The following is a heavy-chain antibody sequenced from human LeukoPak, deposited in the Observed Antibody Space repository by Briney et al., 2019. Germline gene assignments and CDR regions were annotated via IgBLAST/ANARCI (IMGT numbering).Heavy chain of an antibody. Sequence: GGSLRLSCAASGFTFSSYAMHWVRQAPGKGLEWVANIKQDGSEKDYVDSVKGRFTISRDNARNSLYLQMNSLRAEDTGVYYCARDRMDYNIPYGMDVWGQGTTVTVSS. V-gene: IGHV3-7*01. J-gene: IGHJ6*02. CDR3: ARDRMDYNIPYGMDV. D-gene: IGHD3-9*01. CDR2: IKQDGSEK. CDR1: GFTFSSYA.